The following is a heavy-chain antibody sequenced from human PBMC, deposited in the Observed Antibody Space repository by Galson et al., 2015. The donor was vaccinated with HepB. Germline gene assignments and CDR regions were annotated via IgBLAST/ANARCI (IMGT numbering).Heavy chain of an antibody. D-gene: IGHD2-2*02. CDR3: ARDIVVVPAAIPHSYYYYGMDV. CDR2: IIPIFGTA. J-gene: IGHJ6*02. V-gene: IGHV1-69*13. CDR1: GGTFSSYA. Sequence: SVKVSCKASGGTFSSYAISWVRQAPGQGLEWMGGIIPIFGTANYAQKFQGRVTITAGESTSTAYMELSSLRSEDTAVYYCARDIVVVPAAIPHSYYYYGMDVWGQGTTVTVSS.